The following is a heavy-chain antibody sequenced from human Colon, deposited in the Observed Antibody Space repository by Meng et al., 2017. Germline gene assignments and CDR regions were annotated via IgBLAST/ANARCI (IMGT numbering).Heavy chain of an antibody. Sequence: VQLVQLEAGVKRPGASVKVYGKASGSPFTSYDINWVRQATGQGLEWMGWMNPNSGNTGYAQKFQGRVTMTRNTSISPAYMELSSLRSEDTAVYYCARRYCSSTSCSRKWFDPWGQGTLVTVSS. J-gene: IGHJ5*02. CDR2: MNPNSGNT. D-gene: IGHD2-2*01. V-gene: IGHV1-8*01. CDR3: ARRYCSSTSCSRKWFDP. CDR1: GSPFTSYD.